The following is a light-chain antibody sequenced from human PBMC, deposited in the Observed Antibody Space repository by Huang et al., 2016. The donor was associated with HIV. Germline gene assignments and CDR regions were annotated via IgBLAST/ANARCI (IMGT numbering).Light chain of an antibody. CDR2: DAS. V-gene: IGKV1-5*01. CDR1: QSISGW. J-gene: IGKJ2*01. Sequence: DIQMTQSPSTLSASVGDRVTIPCRASQSISGWLAWYQQNPGKAPKLLIYDASSLESGVPSRFSGSRSGTEFTLTISSLQPDNSATYYCQQYSSYPYTFGQGTRLEIK. CDR3: QQYSSYPYT.